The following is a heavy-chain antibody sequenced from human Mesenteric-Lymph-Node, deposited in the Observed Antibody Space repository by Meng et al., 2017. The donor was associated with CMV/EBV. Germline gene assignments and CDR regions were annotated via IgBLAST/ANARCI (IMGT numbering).Heavy chain of an antibody. Sequence: SRNSAAWNWIRQSPSRGLEWLGRTYYRSKWYNDYAVSVKSRMTINPETNKNQFSLQVNSVTPEDTAVYYCVRSAMPTAAIRYYFDFWGQGTLVTVSS. CDR2: TYYRSKWYN. V-gene: IGHV6-1*01. J-gene: IGHJ4*02. D-gene: IGHD2-2*02. CDR3: VRSAMPTAAIRYYFDF. CDR1: SRNSAA.